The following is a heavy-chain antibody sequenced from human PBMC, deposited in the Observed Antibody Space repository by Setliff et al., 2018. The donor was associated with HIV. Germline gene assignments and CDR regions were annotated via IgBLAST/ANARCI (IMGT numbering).Heavy chain of an antibody. CDR1: GDSITSGSSY. CDR2: IFYSGST. CDR3: ARQPSGLLYLFYYMDV. J-gene: IGHJ6*04. Sequence: SETLSLTCSVSGDSITSGSSYWVWIRQPPGKGLEYIGNIFYSGSTYYSPSLKSRVTISVDTSKNQFSLKLTSVTAADTAVYYCARQPSGLLYLFYYMDVWGKGTTVTVS. D-gene: IGHD3-3*01. V-gene: IGHV4-39*07.